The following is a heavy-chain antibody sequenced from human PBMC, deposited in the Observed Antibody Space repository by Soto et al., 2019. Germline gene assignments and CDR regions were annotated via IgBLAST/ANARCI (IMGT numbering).Heavy chain of an antibody. CDR2: IYDTGST. V-gene: IGHV4-30-2*01. CDR3: SRAQFRYSDS. J-gene: IGHJ4*02. CDR1: GGSISGSYS. Sequence: QLQESGSGLVKPSQTLSLNCVVSGGSISGSYSWVWIRQTPGEGLEWIGHIYDTGSTYYNPSLKNRVTISRDRSKNQFSLRLTSVTVADSAVNFCSRAQFRYSDSWGQGTLVTVSS.